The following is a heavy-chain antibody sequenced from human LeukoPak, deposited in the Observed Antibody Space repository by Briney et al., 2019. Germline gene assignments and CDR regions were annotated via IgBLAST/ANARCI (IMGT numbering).Heavy chain of an antibody. CDR1: GGTFSSYA. CDR2: ISAYNGNT. D-gene: IGHD2-2*01. Sequence: ASVKVSCKASGGTFSSYAISWVRQAPGQGLEWMGRISAYNGNTDYAQKLQGRVTMTTDTSTSTAYMELRSLRSDDTAVYYCARDDIVVVPAAPSAFDIWGQGTMVTVSS. J-gene: IGHJ3*02. V-gene: IGHV1-18*01. CDR3: ARDDIVVVPAAPSAFDI.